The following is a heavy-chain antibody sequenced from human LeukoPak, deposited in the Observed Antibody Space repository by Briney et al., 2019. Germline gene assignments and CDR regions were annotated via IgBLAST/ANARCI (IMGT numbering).Heavy chain of an antibody. Sequence: GGPLRLSCVASGFTFSSYWMTWVRQAPGKGLEWVANIKTDGSEKEYVDSVKGRFTISRDNADNSLYLQMHSLRAEDTAVYYCARDPYDRGDHYYGAFDIWGQGTMVTVSS. CDR3: ARDPYDRGDHYYGAFDI. J-gene: IGHJ3*02. CDR1: GFTFSSYW. V-gene: IGHV3-7*01. D-gene: IGHD3-22*01. CDR2: IKTDGSEK.